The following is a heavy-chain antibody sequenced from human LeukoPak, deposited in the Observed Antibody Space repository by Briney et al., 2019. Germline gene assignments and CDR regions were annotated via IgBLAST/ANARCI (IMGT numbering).Heavy chain of an antibody. CDR3: ARDMRGYFQH. CDR1: GFTVSSNY. CDR2: IYSGGST. D-gene: IGHD3-16*01. J-gene: IGHJ1*01. V-gene: IGHV3-66*01. Sequence: PGGSLRLSCAASGFTVSSNYMSWVRQAPGKGLEWVSVIYSGGSTYYADSVKGRFTISRDNSRNTLYLQMNSLRAEDTAVYYCARDMRGYFQHWGQGTLVTVSS.